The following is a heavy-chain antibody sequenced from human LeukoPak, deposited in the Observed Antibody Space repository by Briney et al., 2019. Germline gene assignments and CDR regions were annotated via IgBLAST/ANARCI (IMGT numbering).Heavy chain of an antibody. V-gene: IGHV4-59*01. D-gene: IGHD3-10*01. CDR1: GASISSYY. J-gene: IGHJ4*02. CDR2: IYYTGSA. CDR3: AGLYYYGAGPNGY. Sequence: SETLSLTCTVSGASISSYYWSWVRQPPGKGLEWIGYIYYTGSANYNPSLKSRVAISIDTSKNQFSLELSSVTAADTAVYYCAGLYYYGAGPNGYWGQGILVTVSS.